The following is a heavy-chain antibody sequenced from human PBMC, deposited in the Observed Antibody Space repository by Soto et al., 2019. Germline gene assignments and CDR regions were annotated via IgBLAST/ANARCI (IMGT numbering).Heavy chain of an antibody. J-gene: IGHJ3*02. CDR1: GFTLSTYA. V-gene: IGHV3-23*01. D-gene: IGHD3-10*01. Sequence: HPGGSLRLSCVASGFTLSTYAMSWVRQAPGKGLEWVSGITGGGGSTYYADSVKGRFTISRDNSKSTVSLHMNSLRAEDTAVYYCVKYRGNPSGAFDIWGQGTMVTVS. CDR3: VKYRGNPSGAFDI. CDR2: ITGGGGST.